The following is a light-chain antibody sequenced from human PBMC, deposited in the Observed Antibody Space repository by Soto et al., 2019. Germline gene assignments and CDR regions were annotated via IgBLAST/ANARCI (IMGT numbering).Light chain of an antibody. V-gene: IGKV1-27*01. Sequence: DIQMTQSPSSLSASVGDTVTITCRASQGISNSLAWFQQKPGRVPQFLIYAASTLQPGVPPRFSGSGSGTDFTLTIGILQPEDVATYYCQNYNSAPLTFGPGTRVEIK. CDR3: QNYNSAPLT. CDR1: QGISNS. J-gene: IGKJ3*01. CDR2: AAS.